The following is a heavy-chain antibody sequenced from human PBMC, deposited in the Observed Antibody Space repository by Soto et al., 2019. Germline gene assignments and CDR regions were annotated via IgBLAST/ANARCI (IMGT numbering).Heavy chain of an antibody. J-gene: IGHJ4*02. Sequence: QVQLQESGPGLVKPSQTLSLTCTVSGGSISSGGYYWSWIRQHPGKGLEWIGYIYYSGNTYYNPSLKSRVTISVDTSKNQFSLKLSSVTAADTAVYYCARGPPTMVRGVAPLDYWGQGTLVTVSS. CDR1: GGSISSGGYY. CDR3: ARGPPTMVRGVAPLDY. CDR2: IYYSGNT. D-gene: IGHD3-10*01. V-gene: IGHV4-31*03.